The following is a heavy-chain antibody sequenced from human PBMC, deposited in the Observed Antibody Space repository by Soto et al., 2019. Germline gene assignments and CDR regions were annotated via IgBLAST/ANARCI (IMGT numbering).Heavy chain of an antibody. CDR2: ISGSGGST. J-gene: IGHJ4*02. V-gene: IGHV3-23*01. Sequence: EVQLLESGGDLVQPGGSLRLSCAASGFSFSNYAMRWVRQAPGKGLEWVSIISGSGGSTDYADSVKGRFTISRDNSKNTVYLQMNSLRAEDTAVYYCAMQRTTVDIVFFDYWGQGTLVTVSS. CDR3: AMQRTTVDIVFFDY. D-gene: IGHD4-17*01. CDR1: GFSFSNYA.